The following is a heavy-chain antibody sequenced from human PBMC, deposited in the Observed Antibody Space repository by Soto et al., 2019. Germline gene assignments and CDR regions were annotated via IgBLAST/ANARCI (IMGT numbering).Heavy chain of an antibody. CDR2: ISTSGTYT. Sequence: QVQLVESGGCLVKPGGSLRLSCAASGFTFSDYYMSWIRPAPGKGLELVSDISTSGTYTKYADSVRGRVTISRDNANNSLYLQIDSLRVEGTAVYYCAGDSTGWRAVYDHWGQGTLVTVSS. D-gene: IGHD6-19*01. J-gene: IGHJ4*02. CDR1: GFTFSDYY. CDR3: AGDSTGWRAVYDH. V-gene: IGHV3-11*05.